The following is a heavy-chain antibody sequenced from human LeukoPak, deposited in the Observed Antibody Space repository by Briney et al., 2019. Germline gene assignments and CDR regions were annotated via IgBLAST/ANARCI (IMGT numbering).Heavy chain of an antibody. V-gene: IGHV3-30*02. CDR2: IRYDGSNK. J-gene: IGHJ4*02. CDR1: GFTFSSYG. CDR3: AKKVVTGYYFDY. Sequence: GGSLRLSCAASGFTFSSYGMSWVRQAPGKGLEWVAFIRYDGSNKYYADSVKGRFTISRDNPKNTLYLQMNSLRAEDTAVYYCAKKVVTGYYFDYWGQGTLVTVSS. D-gene: IGHD3-9*01.